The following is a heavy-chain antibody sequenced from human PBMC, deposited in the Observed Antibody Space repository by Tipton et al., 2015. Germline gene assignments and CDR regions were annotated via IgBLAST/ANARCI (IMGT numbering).Heavy chain of an antibody. CDR2: ISTEETT. D-gene: IGHD3-3*01. J-gene: IGHJ6*02. CDR1: GFSVRSND. V-gene: IGHV3-53*01. CDR3: ATHVRGPKRVGVVSGTIYHYSAMDI. Sequence: SLRLSCAASGFSVRSNDMNWVRQAPGQGLEWVSFISTEETTVYADSVKGRFTISRDTSKNTLYLQMYNLGVEDTAVYYCATHVRGPKRVGVVSGTIYHYSAMDIWGQGTTVTVSS.